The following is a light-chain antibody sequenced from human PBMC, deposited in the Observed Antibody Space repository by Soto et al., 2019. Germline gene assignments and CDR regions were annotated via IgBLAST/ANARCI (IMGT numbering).Light chain of an antibody. CDR2: RNN. V-gene: IGLV1-47*01. CDR1: SSNIGNNY. J-gene: IGLJ7*01. Sequence: QSAMTQPPSASGTPGQEVTISCSGSSSNIGNNYVYWYHQVPGKAPKLLIYRNNQRPSWVPDRFSGSKSDTSASLAITGLRSEDDGHYYCSSWDNHLNGPVFGGGTQLTVL. CDR3: SSWDNHLNGPV.